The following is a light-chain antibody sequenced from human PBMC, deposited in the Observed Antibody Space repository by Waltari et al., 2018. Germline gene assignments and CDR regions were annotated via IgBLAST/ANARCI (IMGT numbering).Light chain of an antibody. CDR3: CSYAGSSTFVV. Sequence: QSALTQPASVSGSPGQSITISCTRTRSAVGGYNLVSWYQQHPGKAPKPLIYEVSKRPSGVSNRFSGSKSGNTASLTISGLQAEDEADYYCCSYAGSSTFVVFGGGTKLTVL. V-gene: IGLV2-23*02. CDR1: RSAVGGYNL. CDR2: EVS. J-gene: IGLJ2*01.